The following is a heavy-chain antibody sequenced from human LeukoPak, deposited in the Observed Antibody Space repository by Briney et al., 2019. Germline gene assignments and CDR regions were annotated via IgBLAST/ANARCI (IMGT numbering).Heavy chain of an antibody. D-gene: IGHD2-8*01. V-gene: IGHV4-59*01. CDR3: ARAGRMHRARISHNWFDP. J-gene: IGHJ5*02. CDR1: GGSISSYY. CDR2: IYYSGST. Sequence: SETLSLTCTVSGGSISSYYWSWIRQPPGKGLEWIGYIYYSGSTNYNPSLKSRVTISVDTSKNQFSLKLSSVTAADTAVYYCARAGRMHRARISHNWFDPWGQGTLVTVSS.